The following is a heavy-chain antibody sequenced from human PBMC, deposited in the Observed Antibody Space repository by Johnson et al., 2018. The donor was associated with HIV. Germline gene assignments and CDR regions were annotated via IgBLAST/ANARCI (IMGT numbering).Heavy chain of an antibody. V-gene: IGHV3-66*02. CDR2: IYSGGST. D-gene: IGHD3-22*01. J-gene: IGHJ3*02. CDR3: AKDLSDSSGYHDAFDI. Sequence: VQLVESGGGLEQPGGSLRLSCAASGFTVSSNYMSWVRQAPGKGLEWVSVIYSGGSTYYADSVKGRFTISRDNSKNTLYLQMNSLRAEDTAVYYCAKDLSDSSGYHDAFDIWGQGTMVTVSS. CDR1: GFTVSSNY.